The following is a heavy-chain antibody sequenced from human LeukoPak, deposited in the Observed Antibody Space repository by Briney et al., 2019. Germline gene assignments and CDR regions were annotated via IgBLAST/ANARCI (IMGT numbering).Heavy chain of an antibody. D-gene: IGHD2-15*01. J-gene: IGHJ4*02. CDR1: GLTVSSNF. CDR3: VRGPPTPGFFHFFF. V-gene: IGHV3-66*01. Sequence: GGSLRLSCAVSGLTVSSNFISWVRQAPGKGLEWVSVIYSGGRTYYAGSVKGRFTISRDNSKNTVDLQMSSLRVGDSAIYYCVRGPPTPGFFHFFFWGQGTLATVSS. CDR2: IYSGGRT.